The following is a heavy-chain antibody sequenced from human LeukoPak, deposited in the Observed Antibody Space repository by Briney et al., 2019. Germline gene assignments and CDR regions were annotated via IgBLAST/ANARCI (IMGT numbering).Heavy chain of an antibody. J-gene: IGHJ5*02. CDR2: ISGSGGST. Sequence: GGSLRLSCAASGFTFSSYWMSWVRQAPGKGLEWVSAISGSGGSTYYADSVKGRFTISRDNSKNTLYLQMNSLRAEDTAVYYCAKDPFYDIPSLAWFDPWGQGTLVTVSS. D-gene: IGHD3-9*01. V-gene: IGHV3-23*01. CDR3: AKDPFYDIPSLAWFDP. CDR1: GFTFSSYW.